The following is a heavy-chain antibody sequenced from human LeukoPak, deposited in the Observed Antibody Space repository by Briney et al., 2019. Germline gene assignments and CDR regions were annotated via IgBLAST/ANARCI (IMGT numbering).Heavy chain of an antibody. J-gene: IGHJ4*02. D-gene: IGHD2-2*01. CDR1: GYTFSTYA. V-gene: IGHV3-23*01. Sequence: PGGSLRLSCAASGYTFSTYAMSWVRQAPGKGLEWVSAISGGGGTTYYADSVRGRFTISRDNSKNTLYLQMNSLRGEDAAVYYCAKLDQLQVDYWGQGTLVTVSS. CDR2: ISGGGGTT. CDR3: AKLDQLQVDY.